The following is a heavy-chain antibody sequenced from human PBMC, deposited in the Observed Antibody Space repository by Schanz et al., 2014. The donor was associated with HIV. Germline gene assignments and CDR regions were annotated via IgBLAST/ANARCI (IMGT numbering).Heavy chain of an antibody. J-gene: IGHJ4*02. Sequence: QVQLVQSGAEVKKPGASVKVSCKAPGHPFTGYYIHWVRQAPGQGLEWMGWISAYNGKTNYARKVQGRVTMTTDTSTTTAYMELRSLRSDDTAVYYCARGAAEMATMTPWRYWGQGTLVTVSS. CDR2: ISAYNGKT. V-gene: IGHV1-18*04. CDR3: ARGAAEMATMTPWRY. D-gene: IGHD5-12*01. CDR1: GHPFTGYY.